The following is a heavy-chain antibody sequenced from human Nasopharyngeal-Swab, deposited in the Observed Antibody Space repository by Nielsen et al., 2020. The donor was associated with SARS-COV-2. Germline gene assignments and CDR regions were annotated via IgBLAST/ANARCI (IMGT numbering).Heavy chain of an antibody. CDR2: IFSTGSPI. CDR1: GFTFSSYG. D-gene: IGHD4-17*01. Sequence: GGSLRLSCAASGFTFSSYGVSWVRQAPGKGLEWVSIIFSTGSPIYYADSVKGRFTISRDNSRNTLYLQMNSLRAEDTAVYYCAKMVRTMTKYYFDYWGQGALVTVSS. V-gene: IGHV3-23*03. CDR3: AKMVRTMTKYYFDY. J-gene: IGHJ4*02.